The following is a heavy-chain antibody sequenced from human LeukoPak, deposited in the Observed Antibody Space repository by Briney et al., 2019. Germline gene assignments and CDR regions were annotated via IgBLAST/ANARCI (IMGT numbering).Heavy chain of an antibody. CDR1: GFSFSDHW. Sequence: GGSLRLSCAASGFSFSDHWMSWVRQAPGKGLEWVANIKQDGSEKYFVDSVKSRFTISRDNAKNSLYLQLNSLRAEDTAVYYCATEPSKNTFDVWGQGTMVTVSS. V-gene: IGHV3-7*01. CDR3: ATEPSKNTFDV. CDR2: IKQDGSEK. D-gene: IGHD1/OR15-1a*01. J-gene: IGHJ3*01.